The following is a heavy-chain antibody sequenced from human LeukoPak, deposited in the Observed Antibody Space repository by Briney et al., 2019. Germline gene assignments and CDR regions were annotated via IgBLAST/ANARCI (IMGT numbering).Heavy chain of an antibody. D-gene: IGHD3-10*01. CDR3: AKDAQVRGVINGFDY. Sequence: PGGSLRLSCAASGFTFSDSGIHWVRQAPGKGLEWVAVISYDGRNKHYADSVKGRFTISRDNSKNTLYLQMNSLTAEDTAMYYCAKDAQVRGVINGFDYWGQGILVTVSS. J-gene: IGHJ4*02. CDR1: GFTFSDSG. CDR2: ISYDGRNK. V-gene: IGHV3-30*18.